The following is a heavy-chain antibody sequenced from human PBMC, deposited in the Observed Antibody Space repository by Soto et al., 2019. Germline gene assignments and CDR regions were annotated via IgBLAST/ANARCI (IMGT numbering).Heavy chain of an antibody. J-gene: IGHJ4*02. CDR1: GYTFTSYY. CDR2: INPSSGST. CDR3: ARDRMAVAGTPPRTDY. D-gene: IGHD6-19*01. V-gene: IGHV1-46*01. Sequence: ASVKVSCKASGYTFTSYYMHWVRQAPGQGLEWMGRINPSSGSTSYAQKIQGRVTMTTDTSTSTAYMELRSLRSDDTAVYYCARDRMAVAGTPPRTDYWGQGTLVTVSS.